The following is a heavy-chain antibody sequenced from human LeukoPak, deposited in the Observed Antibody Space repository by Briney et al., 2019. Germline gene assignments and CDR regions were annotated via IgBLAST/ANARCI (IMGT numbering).Heavy chain of an antibody. CDR3: ARDNPPFCNGGTCYSY. D-gene: IGHD2-15*01. Sequence: SSVKVSCKASGGTFSSYAISWVRLAPGQGLEWMGRIIPIPNIANYAQKFQGRVTIVADESTSTAYMELSSLRSEDTAVYYCARDNPPFCNGGTCYSYWGQGTLVTVSS. CDR1: GGTFSSYA. CDR2: IIPIPNIA. J-gene: IGHJ4*02. V-gene: IGHV1-69*04.